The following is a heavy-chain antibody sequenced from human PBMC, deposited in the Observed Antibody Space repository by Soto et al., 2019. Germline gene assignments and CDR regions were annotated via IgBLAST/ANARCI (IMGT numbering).Heavy chain of an antibody. V-gene: IGHV3-30*03. CDR2: ISYDGSNK. CDR1: GLTFNIYD. CDR3: AIIHSGSFGFDI. J-gene: IGHJ3*02. Sequence: SGGSLRLSCAASGLTFNIYDIHWVRQAPGKGLEWVAVISYDGSNKYYADSVKGRFTISRDNSKNTLYLQMNSLRAEDTAVYHCAIIHSGSFGFDIWGQGTVVTVSS. D-gene: IGHD1-26*01.